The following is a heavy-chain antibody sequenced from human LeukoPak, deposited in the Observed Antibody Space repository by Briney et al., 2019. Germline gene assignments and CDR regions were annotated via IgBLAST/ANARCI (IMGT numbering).Heavy chain of an antibody. CDR1: GYTFTDHY. CDR3: ASTLYSSGWYPDY. CDR2: INPNGGGT. J-gene: IGHJ4*02. D-gene: IGHD6-19*01. Sequence: ASVKVSCKASGYTFTDHYMHWVRQAPGQGLEWMGWINPNGGGTNYAQRFQGRVSMTRDTSISTAYMELSRLRSDDTVVYYCASTLYSSGWYPDYWGQGTLVTVSS. V-gene: IGHV1-2*02.